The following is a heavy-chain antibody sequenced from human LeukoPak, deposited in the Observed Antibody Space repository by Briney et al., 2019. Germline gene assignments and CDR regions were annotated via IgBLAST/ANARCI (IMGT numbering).Heavy chain of an antibody. V-gene: IGHV1-18*01. D-gene: IGHD6-13*01. Sequence: ASVKVSCKASGYTFTIYGISWVRRAPGQGLEWMGWISAYNGNTNYAQKLQGRVTMTTDTSTSTAYMELRSLRSDDTAVYYCARLGSSWSHNEYFQHWGQGTLVTVSS. CDR3: ARLGSSWSHNEYFQH. CDR2: ISAYNGNT. J-gene: IGHJ1*01. CDR1: GYTFTIYG.